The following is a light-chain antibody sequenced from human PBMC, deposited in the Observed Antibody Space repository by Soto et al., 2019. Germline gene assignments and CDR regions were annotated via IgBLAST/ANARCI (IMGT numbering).Light chain of an antibody. CDR2: GAS. CDR3: QHYNAWPPAFT. V-gene: IGKV3D-15*01. J-gene: IGKJ3*01. CDR1: QSLNRN. Sequence: EILMTQSPATLSVSPGERATLSCRASQSLNRNLAWYQQKPGQAPRLIIYGASTRASGIPARFSGSGSGTEFTLTISSLQSEDFALYYCQHYNAWPPAFTFGPWTKVDL.